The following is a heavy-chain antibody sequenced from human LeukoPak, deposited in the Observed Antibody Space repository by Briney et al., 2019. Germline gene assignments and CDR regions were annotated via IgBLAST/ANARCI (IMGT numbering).Heavy chain of an antibody. CDR1: GFTFNSYW. J-gene: IGHJ4*02. Sequence: GGSLRLSCAASGFTFNSYWMHWVRPAPGKGLVWVSRINSDGSSTSYADSVKGRFTISRDNAKNTLYLQMNSLRAEDTAVYYCARSVAVVTATFGYWGQGTLVTVSS. CDR3: ARSVAVVTATFGY. V-gene: IGHV3-74*01. D-gene: IGHD2-15*01. CDR2: INSDGSST.